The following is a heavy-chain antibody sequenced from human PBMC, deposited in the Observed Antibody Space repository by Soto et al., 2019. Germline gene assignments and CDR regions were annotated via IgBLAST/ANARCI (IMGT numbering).Heavy chain of an antibody. D-gene: IGHD3-10*01. CDR2: INSDGRST. V-gene: IGHV3-74*01. CDR3: ARHGSGSYFDY. J-gene: IGHJ4*02. Sequence: EVQLVESGGGLVQPGGSLRLSCAASGFPFSNYWIHWVRQAPGKGLVWVSRINSDGRSTTYADSMKGRFTISRDNAKDTLYLQMNSLRAEDTAVYYCARHGSGSYFDYWGQGTLVTVYS. CDR1: GFPFSNYW.